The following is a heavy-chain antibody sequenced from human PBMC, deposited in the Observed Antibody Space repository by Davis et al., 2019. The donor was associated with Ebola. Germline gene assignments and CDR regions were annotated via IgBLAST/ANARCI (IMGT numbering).Heavy chain of an antibody. CDR2: IYYSGST. CDR3: ASWRWAVYFFDY. D-gene: IGHD3-3*01. Sequence: SETLSLTCTVSGCSVSRSSDFWSWIRQSPGRGLEWIGYIYYSGSTNYNPSLKSRATISVDTSKNQFSLKLSSVTAADTAVYYCASWRWAVYFFDYWGQGAPVTVSS. J-gene: IGHJ4*02. V-gene: IGHV4-61*01. CDR1: GCSVSRSSDF.